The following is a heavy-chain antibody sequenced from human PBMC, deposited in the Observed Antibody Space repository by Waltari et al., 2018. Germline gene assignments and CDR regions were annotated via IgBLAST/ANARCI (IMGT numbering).Heavy chain of an antibody. Sequence: EVQLVESGGGLVQPGGALRVACVAGGFTVRNSRMSWVRRAPGKGLEWVASIRKEGGEEYYVDSVKGRFTVSRNNATNSLHLHMDSLRVEDTAIYYCARDSAPYSNYADAIDIWGQGTMVIVSS. V-gene: IGHV3-7*01. D-gene: IGHD4-4*01. CDR3: ARDSAPYSNYADAIDI. J-gene: IGHJ3*02. CDR1: GFTVRNSR. CDR2: IRKEGGEE.